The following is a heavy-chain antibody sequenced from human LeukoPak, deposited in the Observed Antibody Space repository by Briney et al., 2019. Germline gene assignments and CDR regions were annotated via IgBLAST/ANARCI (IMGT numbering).Heavy chain of an antibody. D-gene: IGHD2-15*01. V-gene: IGHV3-7*01. CDR1: GFTFGSCW. Sequence: PGGSLRLSCAASGFTFGSCWMNWVRQTPGKGLEWVANINQDGSQKFYVDSVKGRFTISRDNANNSLYLQMNSLRAEDTAVYFCAREDGYCSGGNCYSYFDSWGQGTLVTVSS. CDR2: INQDGSQK. J-gene: IGHJ4*02. CDR3: AREDGYCSGGNCYSYFDS.